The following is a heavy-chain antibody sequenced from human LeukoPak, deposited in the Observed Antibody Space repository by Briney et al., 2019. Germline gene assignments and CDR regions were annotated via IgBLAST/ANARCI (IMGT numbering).Heavy chain of an antibody. V-gene: IGHV3-74*01. D-gene: IGHD3-10*01. Sequence: GGSLRLSCAASGFTFNTYTMNWVRQAPGKGLVWVSRIISDGSTTDYADSVKGRFTIPRDNAKNTLYLQMNSLRDEDTAMYYCTRDRARAGGEILDYWGQGTLVTVSS. CDR1: GFTFNTYT. J-gene: IGHJ4*02. CDR3: TRDRARAGGEILDY. CDR2: IISDGSTT.